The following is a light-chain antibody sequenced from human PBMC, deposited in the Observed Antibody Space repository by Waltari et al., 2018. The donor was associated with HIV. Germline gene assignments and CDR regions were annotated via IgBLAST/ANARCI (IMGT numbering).Light chain of an antibody. CDR3: AALDDGLIVWV. V-gene: IGLV1-44*01. J-gene: IGLJ3*02. CDR1: TSIIGRKP. Sequence: QPVLTQPPPAPGTPGQLATITCSGGTSIIGRKPVDWCQHLPGTTPKFLCYSNEPRPSGLPVLFSGSKSCTSAPLAFSGLRSEDEADYYFAALDDGLIVWVFCGGTMLTVL. CDR2: SNE.